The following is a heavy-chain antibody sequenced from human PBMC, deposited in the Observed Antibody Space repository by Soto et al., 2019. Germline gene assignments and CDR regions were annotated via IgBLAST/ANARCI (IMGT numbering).Heavy chain of an antibody. CDR1: GGSVSSGSYY. V-gene: IGHV4-61*01. D-gene: IGHD3-10*01. CDR2: IYYSGST. Sequence: SETLSLTCTVSGGSVSSGSYYWSWIRQPPGKGLEWIGYIYYSGSTNYNPSLKSRVTISVDTSKNQFSLKLSSVTAADTAVYYCARVGMDYNGSALQGYYYYGMDVWGQGTTVTVSS. J-gene: IGHJ6*02. CDR3: ARVGMDYNGSALQGYYYYGMDV.